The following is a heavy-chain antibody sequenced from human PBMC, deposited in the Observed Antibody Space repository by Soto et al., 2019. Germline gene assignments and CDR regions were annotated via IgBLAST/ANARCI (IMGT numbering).Heavy chain of an antibody. D-gene: IGHD3-3*01. CDR2: IYYSGST. J-gene: IGHJ6*03. CDR3: ARQTFGVVIISRYYYMDV. CDR1: GGSISSSSYY. V-gene: IGHV4-39*01. Sequence: SETLSLTCTVSGGSISSSSYYWGWIRQPPGKGLEWIGSIYYSGSTYYNPSLKSRVTISVDTSKNQFSLKLSSVTAADTAVYYCARQTFGVVIISRYYYMDVWGKGTTVTVSS.